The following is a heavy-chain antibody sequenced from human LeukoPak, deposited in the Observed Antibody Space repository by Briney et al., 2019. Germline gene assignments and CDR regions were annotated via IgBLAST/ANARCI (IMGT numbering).Heavy chain of an antibody. D-gene: IGHD3-10*01. CDR1: GGSISSSSYY. CDR3: ARDLRSTYYYGSGSL. J-gene: IGHJ4*02. Sequence: PSETLSLTCTVSGGSISSSSYYWGWIRQPPGKGLEWIGSIYYSGSTYYNPSLKSRVTISVDTSKNQFSLKLSSVTAADTAVYYCARDLRSTYYYGSGSLWGQGTLVTVSS. CDR2: IYYSGST. V-gene: IGHV4-39*07.